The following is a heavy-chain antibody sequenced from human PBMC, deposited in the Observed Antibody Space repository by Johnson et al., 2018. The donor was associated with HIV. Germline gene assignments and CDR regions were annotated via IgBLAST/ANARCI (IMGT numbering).Heavy chain of an antibody. Sequence: QEQLVESGGGVVQPGRSLRLSCAASGFTFSSYGMHWVRQAPGKGLEWVAVIWYDGSNKYYADSVKVRFTISRDNSKNTLYLQMNSLRAEDTAVYYCAKARLIAADDAFDIWGQGTMVTVSS. CDR3: AKARLIAADDAFDI. V-gene: IGHV3-33*06. CDR1: GFTFSSYG. D-gene: IGHD6-6*01. J-gene: IGHJ3*02. CDR2: IWYDGSNK.